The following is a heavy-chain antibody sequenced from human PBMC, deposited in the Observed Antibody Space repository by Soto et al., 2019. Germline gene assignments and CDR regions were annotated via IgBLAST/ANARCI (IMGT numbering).Heavy chain of an antibody. J-gene: IGHJ5*02. V-gene: IGHV4-59*01. Sequence: SETLSLTCTVSGGSISSYYWSWIRQPPGKGLEWIGYIYYSGSTNYNPSLKSRVTISVDTSKNQFSLKLSSVTAADTAVYYCAREGTNWFDPWGQGTLVTVSS. CDR3: AREGTNWFDP. CDR2: IYYSGST. CDR1: GGSISSYY. D-gene: IGHD1-1*01.